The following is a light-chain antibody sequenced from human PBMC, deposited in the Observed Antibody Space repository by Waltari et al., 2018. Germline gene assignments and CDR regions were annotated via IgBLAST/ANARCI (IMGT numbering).Light chain of an antibody. CDR3: QQRSNWPIT. Sequence: EIVLTQSPATLSLSPGERATISCRASQSVSSYLAWYQQKPGQVPRVLIYDASNGATGIPARFSGSGSETDFTLTISSLEPEDFAVDYCQQRSNWPITFGQGTRLEIK. J-gene: IGKJ5*01. CDR2: DAS. V-gene: IGKV3-11*01. CDR1: QSVSSY.